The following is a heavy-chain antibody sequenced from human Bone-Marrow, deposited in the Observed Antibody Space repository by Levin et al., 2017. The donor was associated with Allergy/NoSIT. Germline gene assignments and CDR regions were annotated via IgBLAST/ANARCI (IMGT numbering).Heavy chain of an antibody. CDR1: GFRFSDYV. J-gene: IGHJ4*02. D-gene: IGHD2-21*01. CDR2: ISGSGDNT. V-gene: IGHV3-23*01. CDR3: VRTPGAIVVTPYFDY. Sequence: LSLTCAASGFRFSDYVMNWVRPAPGKGLEWVSVISGSGDNTYYADSVKGRFTISRDGAKNTLYLQMNSLSAEDTAIYYCVRTPGAIVVTPYFDYWGQGTLVTVSS.